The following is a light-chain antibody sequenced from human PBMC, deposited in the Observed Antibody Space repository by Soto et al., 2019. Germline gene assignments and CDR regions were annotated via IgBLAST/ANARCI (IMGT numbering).Light chain of an antibody. V-gene: IGKV3-20*01. Sequence: EIVLTQSPGTLSLSPVERATLSCRASQSVSSSYLAWYQQKPGQAPRLPIYGASSRATGIPDRFSGSGSGTDFTLTISRLEPEDFAVYYCQQYGSSPRTFGQGTKVDIK. J-gene: IGKJ1*01. CDR2: GAS. CDR3: QQYGSSPRT. CDR1: QSVSSSY.